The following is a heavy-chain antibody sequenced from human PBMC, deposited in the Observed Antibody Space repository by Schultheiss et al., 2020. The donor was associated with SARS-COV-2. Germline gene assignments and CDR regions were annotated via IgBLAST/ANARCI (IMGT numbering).Heavy chain of an antibody. CDR2: IYTSGST. D-gene: IGHD3-10*01. CDR3: ARGGGAISPYYYYYMDV. J-gene: IGHJ6*03. CDR1: GGSISSSSYY. Sequence: SETLSLTCTVSGGSISSSSYYWGWIRQPPGKGLEWIGSIYTSGSTNYNPSLKSRVTMSVDTSKNQFSLKLSSVTAADTAVYYCARGGGAISPYYYYYMDVWGKGTTVTVSS. V-gene: IGHV4-39*07.